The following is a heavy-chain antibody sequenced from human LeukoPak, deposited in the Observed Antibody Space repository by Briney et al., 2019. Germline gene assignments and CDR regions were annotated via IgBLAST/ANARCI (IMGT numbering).Heavy chain of an antibody. CDR3: ARGNIVVVPVAIKYFDY. D-gene: IGHD2-2*02. V-gene: IGHV4-34*01. CDR1: GGSFSGYY. J-gene: IGHJ4*02. CDR2: INHSGST. Sequence: SETLSLTCAVYGGSFSGYYWSWIRQPPGKGLEWIGEINHSGSTNYNPSLKSRVTISVDTSKNQFSLKLSSVTAADTAVYYCARGNIVVVPVAIKYFDYWGQGTLVTVSS.